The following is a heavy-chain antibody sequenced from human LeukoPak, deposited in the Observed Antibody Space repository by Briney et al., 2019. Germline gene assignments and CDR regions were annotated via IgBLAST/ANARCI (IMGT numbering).Heavy chain of an antibody. D-gene: IGHD4-17*01. CDR1: GGTFISYA. CDR3: ARGYVDYGDNWFDP. V-gene: IGHV1-69*05. J-gene: IGHJ5*02. CDR2: IIPIFVTA. Sequence: SVKVSCKASGGTFISYAISWVRQAPGQGLEWRGGIIPIFVTANYAQKFQGRVTITTDESTSTAYMELSSLRSEDTAVYYCARGYVDYGDNWFDPWGQGTLVTVSS.